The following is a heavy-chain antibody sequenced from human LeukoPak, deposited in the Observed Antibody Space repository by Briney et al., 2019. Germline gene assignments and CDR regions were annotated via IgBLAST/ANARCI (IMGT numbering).Heavy chain of an antibody. J-gene: IGHJ6*02. CDR2: ISYDGSNE. D-gene: IGHD3-9*01. Sequence: GGSLRLSCAASGFTFSSYWMSWVRQAPGKGLEWVAVISYDGSNENYADSVKGRFTISRDNSRNTLYLLMNSLRAEDTAVYYCARVREYYDILTGYYTHYGMDVWGQGTTVTVSS. CDR1: GFTFSSYW. CDR3: ARVREYYDILTGYYTHYGMDV. V-gene: IGHV3-30-3*01.